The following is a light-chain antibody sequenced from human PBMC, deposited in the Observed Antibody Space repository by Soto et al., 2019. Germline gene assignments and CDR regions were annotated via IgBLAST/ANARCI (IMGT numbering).Light chain of an antibody. V-gene: IGKV3-20*01. J-gene: IGKJ1*01. CDR1: QSVSSTY. CDR2: GGS. CDR3: QQYGSSPWT. Sequence: EIVLTQSPGTLSLSPGERATLSCRASQSVSSTYLAWYRQKPGQAPRLLIYGGSSRATGIPDRFSGSGSGTDFTLTISRLEPEDFAVYYCQQYGSSPWTFGQGTKVDIK.